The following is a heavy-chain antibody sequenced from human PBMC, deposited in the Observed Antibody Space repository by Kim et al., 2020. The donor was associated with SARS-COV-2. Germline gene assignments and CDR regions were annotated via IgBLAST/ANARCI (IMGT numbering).Heavy chain of an antibody. D-gene: IGHD2-2*01. CDR1: GGSISSSSYY. J-gene: IGHJ6*02. CDR3: ARLDGYGWGVVPAAAYYYYGMDV. CDR2: IYYSGST. Sequence: SETLSLTCTVSGGSISSSSYYWGWIRQPPGKGLEWIGSIYYSGSTYYNPSLKSRVTISVDTSKNQFSLKLSSVTAADTAVYYCARLDGYGWGVVPAAAYYYYGMDVWGQGTTVTVSS. V-gene: IGHV4-39*01.